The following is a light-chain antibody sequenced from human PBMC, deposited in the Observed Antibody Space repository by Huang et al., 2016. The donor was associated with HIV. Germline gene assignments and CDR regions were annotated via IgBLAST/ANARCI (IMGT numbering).Light chain of an antibody. Sequence: EIVMTQSPVTLAVSPGERATLSCRASQSVGSNLAWYQHKPGQAPRLLVYGASTRATGIPARFSGSGSGTEFSLTISSLQSEDFAMYYCQQYDDWPRGFTFGPGTKVDIK. CDR2: GAS. J-gene: IGKJ3*01. CDR1: QSVGSN. CDR3: QQYDDWPRGFT. V-gene: IGKV3-15*01.